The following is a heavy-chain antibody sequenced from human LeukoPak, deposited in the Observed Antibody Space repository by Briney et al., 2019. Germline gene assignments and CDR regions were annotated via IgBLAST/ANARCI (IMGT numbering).Heavy chain of an antibody. D-gene: IGHD2-2*02. CDR3: ARQGYCSSTSCYTVFDY. CDR2: IYYSGST. CDR1: GGSISSSSYY. V-gene: IGHV4-39*01. Sequence: SETLSLTCTVSGGSISSSSYYWGWIRQPPGKGLEWIGSIYYSGSTYYNPSLKSRVTISVDTSKNQFSLKLSSVTAADTAVYYCARQGYCSSTSCYTVFDYWGQGTLVTVSS. J-gene: IGHJ4*02.